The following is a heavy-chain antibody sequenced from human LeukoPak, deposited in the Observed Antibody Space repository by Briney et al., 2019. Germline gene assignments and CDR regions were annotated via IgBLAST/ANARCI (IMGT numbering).Heavy chain of an antibody. CDR1: GYTFTGYY. J-gene: IGHJ6*02. D-gene: IGHD4-17*01. CDR2: INPNSGGT. V-gene: IGHV1-2*02. CDR3: ARGRATVTTDGMDV. Sequence: ASVKVSCKTSGYTFTGYYMHWVRQAPGQGLEWMGWINPNSGGTNYAQKFQGRVTMTRDTSISTAYMELSSLRSEDTAVYYCARGRATVTTDGMDVWGQGTTVTVSS.